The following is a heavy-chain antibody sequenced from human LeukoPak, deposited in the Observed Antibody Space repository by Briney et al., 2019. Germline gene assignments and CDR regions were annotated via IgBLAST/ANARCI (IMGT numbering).Heavy chain of an antibody. Sequence: SETLSLTCTVSGHSISSGYYWGWIRQPPGRGLEWIGYIYYSGSTNYNPSLKSRVTISVDTSKNQFSLKLSSVTAADTAVYYCARVEMATISEYFQHWGQGTLVTVSS. CDR1: GHSISSGYY. V-gene: IGHV4-61*01. CDR2: IYYSGST. CDR3: ARVEMATISEYFQH. J-gene: IGHJ1*01. D-gene: IGHD5-24*01.